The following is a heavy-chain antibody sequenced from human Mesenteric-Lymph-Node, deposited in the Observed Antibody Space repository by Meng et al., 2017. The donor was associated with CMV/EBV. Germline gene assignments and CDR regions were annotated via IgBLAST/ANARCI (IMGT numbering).Heavy chain of an antibody. CDR1: GFTFSSYW. D-gene: IGHD2-2*01. V-gene: IGHV3-74*01. CDR2: INGDGSSA. Sequence: GESLKISCAASGFTFSSYWMHWVRQAPGKGLVWVSRINGDGSSASYADSVKGRFTISRDNSNNTLYLQMNSLRAEDTAVYYCARDQLSDIVVVPSGYFDYWGQGTLVTVSS. CDR3: ARDQLSDIVVVPSGYFDY. J-gene: IGHJ4*02.